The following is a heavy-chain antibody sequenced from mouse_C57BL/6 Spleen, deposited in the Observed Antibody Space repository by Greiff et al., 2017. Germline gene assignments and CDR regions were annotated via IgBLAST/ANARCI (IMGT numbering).Heavy chain of an antibody. CDR1: GYTFTSYT. Sequence: VQLQQSGAELARPGASVKMSCKASGYTFTSYTMHWVKQRPGQGLEWIGYINPSSGYTKYNQKFKDKATLTADKSSSTAYMQLSSLTSEDSAVYYCAGAGVGYGSSYEAWFAYWGQGTLVTVSA. CDR2: INPSSGYT. D-gene: IGHD1-1*01. V-gene: IGHV1-4*01. J-gene: IGHJ3*01. CDR3: AGAGVGYGSSYEAWFAY.